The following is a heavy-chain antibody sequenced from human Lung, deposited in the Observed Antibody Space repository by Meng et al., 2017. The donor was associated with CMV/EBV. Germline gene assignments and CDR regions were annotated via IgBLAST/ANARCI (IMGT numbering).Heavy chain of an antibody. Sequence: SVKVSCXASGYTFTSYDINWVRQATGQGLEWMGWINPNSGGTNYAQKFQGRVTMTRDTSISTAYMELSRLRSDDTAVYYCARGMNVYYDFWSGYYPRPDYYYYGMDVWGQGTTVTVSS. CDR1: GYTFTSYD. CDR2: INPNSGGT. D-gene: IGHD3-3*01. J-gene: IGHJ6*02. CDR3: ARGMNVYYDFWSGYYPRPDYYYYGMDV. V-gene: IGHV1-2*02.